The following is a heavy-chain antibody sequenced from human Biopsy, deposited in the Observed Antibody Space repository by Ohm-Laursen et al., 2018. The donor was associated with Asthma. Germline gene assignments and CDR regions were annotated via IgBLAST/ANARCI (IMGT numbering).Heavy chain of an antibody. CDR3: AKSADYYDSTDYLDF. CDR2: ISWNSGNI. D-gene: IGHD3-22*01. J-gene: IGHJ4*01. CDR1: GFTFNDYA. V-gene: IGHV3-9*01. Sequence: SLRLSCAASGFTFNDYAMHWVRQAPGKGLEWVSSISWNSGNIDYAVSVKGRFTISRDNAKNSLYLQMQSLRPEDTAFYYCAKSADYYDSTDYLDFWGRGTLVTVSS.